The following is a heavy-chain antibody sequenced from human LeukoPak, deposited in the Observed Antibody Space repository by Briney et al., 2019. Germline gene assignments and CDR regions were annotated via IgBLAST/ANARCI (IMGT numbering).Heavy chain of an antibody. CDR1: GYTFTSYD. CDR2: MNPNSGNT. Sequence: ASVKVSCKASGYTFTSYDINWVRQATGQGLEWMGWMNPNSGNTGYAQKFQGRVTMTRNTSISTAYMELSSLRSEDTAVYYCARGLAAAGTDDYWGQGTLVTVSS. J-gene: IGHJ4*02. D-gene: IGHD6-13*01. CDR3: ARGLAAAGTDDY. V-gene: IGHV1-8*01.